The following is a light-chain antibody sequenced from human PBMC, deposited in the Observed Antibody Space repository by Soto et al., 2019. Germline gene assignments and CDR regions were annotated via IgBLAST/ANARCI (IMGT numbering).Light chain of an antibody. CDR1: SSDVGGYNY. V-gene: IGLV2-14*03. CDR3: SSYTTSNTVV. Sequence: QSALTQAASVSGSPGQSITISCSGTSSDVGGYNYVPWYQYHPGKAPKLMIYDVTNRPSGVSNRFSGSKSGNTASLTISGLQAEDEADYYCSSYTTSNTVVFGGGTKLTFL. CDR2: DVT. J-gene: IGLJ2*01.